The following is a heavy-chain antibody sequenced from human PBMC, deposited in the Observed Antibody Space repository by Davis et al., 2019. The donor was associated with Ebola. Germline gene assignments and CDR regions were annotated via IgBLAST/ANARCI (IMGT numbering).Heavy chain of an antibody. Sequence: SVNFSCPTSGGSFSSHPISWVRQAPRQGLEWMGGIIPIFDTPHYAQKFQGRITITADASTSTAYMELSSLRSEDTATYFCARDFDGGNYYFDYWGPGTPVTVSS. J-gene: IGHJ4*02. CDR1: GGSFSSHP. D-gene: IGHD3-9*01. V-gene: IGHV1-69*13. CDR3: ARDFDGGNYYFDY. CDR2: IIPIFDTP.